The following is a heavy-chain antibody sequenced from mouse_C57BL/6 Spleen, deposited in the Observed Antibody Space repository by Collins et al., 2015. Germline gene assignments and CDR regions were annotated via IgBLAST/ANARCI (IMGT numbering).Heavy chain of an antibody. V-gene: IGHV2-6-7*01. CDR2: IWGDGST. J-gene: IGHJ1*01. CDR1: GFSLTGYG. Sequence: QVQLKESGPGLVAPSQSLSIACTVSGFSLTGYGVNWVRQPPGKGLEWLGMIWGDGSTDYNSALKSRLSISKDNSKSQVFLKMNSLQTDDTARYYCARGSPYWYFDVWGAGTTVTVSS. CDR3: ARGSPYWYFDV.